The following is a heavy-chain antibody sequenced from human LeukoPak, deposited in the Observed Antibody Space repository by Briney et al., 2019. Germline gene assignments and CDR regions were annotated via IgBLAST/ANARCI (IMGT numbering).Heavy chain of an antibody. CDR1: GGTFSSYA. V-gene: IGHV1-69*04. D-gene: IGHD5-24*01. Sequence: SVKVSCKASGGTFSSYAISWVRQAPGQGLEWMGRIIPILGIANYAQKFQGRVTITADKSTSTAYMELSSLRSEDTAVYYCASKEMATISWAAFDIWGQGTMVTVSS. CDR3: ASKEMATISWAAFDI. J-gene: IGHJ3*02. CDR2: IIPILGIA.